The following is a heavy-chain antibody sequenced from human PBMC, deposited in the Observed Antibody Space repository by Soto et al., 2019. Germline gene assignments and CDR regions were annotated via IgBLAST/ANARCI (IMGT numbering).Heavy chain of an antibody. CDR3: ARDYYDSSGYYYMYYFDY. V-gene: IGHV4-31*03. D-gene: IGHD3-22*01. J-gene: IGHJ4*02. Sequence: SETLSLTCTVSGGSISSGGYYWSWIRQHPGKGLEWIGYIYYSGSTYYNPSLKSRVTISVDTSKNQFSLKLSSVTAADTAVYYCARDYYDSSGYYYMYYFDYWGQGTLVTVS. CDR1: GGSISSGGYY. CDR2: IYYSGST.